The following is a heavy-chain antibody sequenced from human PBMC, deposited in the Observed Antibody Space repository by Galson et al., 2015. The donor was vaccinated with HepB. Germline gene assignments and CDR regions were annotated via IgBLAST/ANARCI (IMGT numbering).Heavy chain of an antibody. CDR2: IGGNGYSS. J-gene: IGHJ4*02. CDR1: GFTFSSYV. CDR3: ARENDRSGFCPTDC. Sequence: SLRLSCAASGFTFSSYVMSWVRQAPGKGLEWVSAIGGNGYSSYYADSVKGRFTISRDNSKNTLYLQMNSLRAEDTAVYFCARENDRSGFCPTDCWGQGTLVTVSS. V-gene: IGHV3-23*01. D-gene: IGHD3-22*01.